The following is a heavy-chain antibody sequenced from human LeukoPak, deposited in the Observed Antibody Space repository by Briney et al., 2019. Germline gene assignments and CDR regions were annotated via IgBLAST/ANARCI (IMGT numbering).Heavy chain of an antibody. CDR2: IYPGDSDT. V-gene: IGHV5-51*01. J-gene: IGHJ5*02. CDR1: GYSFTSYW. CDR3: ARGGNIAARPNNWFDP. D-gene: IGHD6-25*01. Sequence: GESLKISCKGSGYSFTSYWIGWVRQMPGKGLEWMGIIYPGDSDTRYSPSFQGQVTISADRSISTAYLQWSSLKASDTAMYYRARGGNIAARPNNWFDPWGQGTLVTVSS.